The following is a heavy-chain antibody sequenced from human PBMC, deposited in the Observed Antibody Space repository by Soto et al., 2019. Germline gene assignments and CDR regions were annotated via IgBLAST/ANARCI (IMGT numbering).Heavy chain of an antibody. J-gene: IGHJ4*02. CDR2: ISSSSSYI. Sequence: PGXSLRLACAASGFTFSSYSLNWVRQAPVKGLEWVSSISSSSSYIYYADSVKGRFTISRDNAKNSLYLQMNSLRAEDTAVYYCARGRYSGYGEPVYWGQGTLVTVSS. V-gene: IGHV3-21*01. D-gene: IGHD5-12*01. CDR1: GFTFSSYS. CDR3: ARGRYSGYGEPVY.